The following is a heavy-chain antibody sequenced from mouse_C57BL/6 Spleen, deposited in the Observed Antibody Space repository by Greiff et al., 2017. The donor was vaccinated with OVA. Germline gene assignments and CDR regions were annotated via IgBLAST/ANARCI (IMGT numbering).Heavy chain of an antibody. J-gene: IGHJ1*03. D-gene: IGHD1-1*01. V-gene: IGHV1-82*01. CDR2: IYPGAGDT. CDR3: ASHYYYGSSSHWYFDV. Sequence: VQLQQSGPELVKPGASVKISCKASGYAFSSSWMNWVKQRPGKGLEWIGRIYPGAGDTNYNGKFQGKATLTADKSSSTAYMQLSSLTSEDSAVYFCASHYYYGSSSHWYFDVWGTGTTVTVSS. CDR1: GYAFSSSW.